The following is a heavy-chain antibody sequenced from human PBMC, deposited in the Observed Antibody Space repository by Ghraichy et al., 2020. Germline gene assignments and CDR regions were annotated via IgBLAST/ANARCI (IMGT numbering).Heavy chain of an antibody. CDR3: ATDVPITGTWLHGMDV. CDR2: FDPEDGET. Sequence: ASVKVSCKVSGYTLTELSMHWVRQAPGKGLEWMGGFDPEDGETIYAQKFQGRVTMTEDTSTDTAYMELSSLRSEDTAVYYCATDVPITGTWLHGMDVWGQGTTVTVSS. CDR1: GYTLTELS. V-gene: IGHV1-24*01. J-gene: IGHJ6*02. D-gene: IGHD1-20*01.